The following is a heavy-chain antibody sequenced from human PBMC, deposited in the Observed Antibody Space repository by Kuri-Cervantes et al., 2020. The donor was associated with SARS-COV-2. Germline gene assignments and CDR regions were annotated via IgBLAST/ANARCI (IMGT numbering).Heavy chain of an antibody. J-gene: IGHJ5*02. V-gene: IGHV4-39*02. CDR3: ARDDVVIGGGKNWFDH. D-gene: IGHD3-22*01. CDR2: IYYSGST. Sequence: SETLSLTCTVSGGSISSSSYYWGWIRQPPGKGLEWIGSIYYSGSTHYNPSLKSRVTISVDTSKNQFSLKLSSVTAADTAVYYCARDDVVIGGGKNWFDHWGQGIPVTVSS. CDR1: GGSISSSSYY.